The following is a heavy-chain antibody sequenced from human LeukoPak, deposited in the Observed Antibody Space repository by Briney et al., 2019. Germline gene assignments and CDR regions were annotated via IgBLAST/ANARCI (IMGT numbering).Heavy chain of an antibody. D-gene: IGHD3-10*01. CDR3: ARVLSGRGSLYSYYYYMGV. V-gene: IGHV3-53*01. Sequence: GGSLRLSCAASGFTVSSNYMSWVRQAPGKGLEWVSVTYSGGSTYYADSVKGRFTISRDNSKNTLYPQMNSLRAEDTAVYYCARVLSGRGSLYSYYYYMGVWGKGTTVTIFS. J-gene: IGHJ6*03. CDR1: GFTVSSNY. CDR2: TYSGGST.